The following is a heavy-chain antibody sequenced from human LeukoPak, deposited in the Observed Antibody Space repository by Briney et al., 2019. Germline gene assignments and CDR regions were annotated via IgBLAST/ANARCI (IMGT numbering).Heavy chain of an antibody. J-gene: IGHJ5*02. CDR2: INPNSGGT. CDR3: ARDRGYCSGGSCYINWFDP. V-gene: IGHV1-2*02. CDR1: GYTFTGYY. Sequence: ASVKVSCKASGYTFTGYYMHWVRQAPGQGLEWMGWINPNSGGTNYAQKFQGRVTMTRDTSISTACMELSRLRSDDTAVYYCARDRGYCSGGSCYINWFDPWGQGTLVTVSS. D-gene: IGHD2-15*01.